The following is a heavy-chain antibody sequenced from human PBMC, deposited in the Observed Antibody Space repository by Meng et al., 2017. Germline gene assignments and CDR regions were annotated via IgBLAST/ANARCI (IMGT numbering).Heavy chain of an antibody. CDR2: IIPIFGTA. CDR1: GGTFSSYA. D-gene: IGHD6-19*01. Sequence: QGQLVQSRAEVKKPGSSVKVSCKASGGTFSSYAISWVRQAPGQGLEWMGGIIPIFGTANYAQKFQGRVTITADESTSTAYMELSSLRSEDTAVYYCARDESYIAVAGPNGFDPWGQGTLVTVSS. V-gene: IGHV1-69*01. CDR3: ARDESYIAVAGPNGFDP. J-gene: IGHJ5*02.